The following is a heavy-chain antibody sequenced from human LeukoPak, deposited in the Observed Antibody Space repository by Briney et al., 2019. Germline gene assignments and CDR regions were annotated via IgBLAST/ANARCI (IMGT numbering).Heavy chain of an antibody. CDR3: AKHIAVAGRYFDY. D-gene: IGHD6-19*01. CDR2: ISGSGGYT. J-gene: IGHJ4*02. V-gene: IGHV3-23*01. CDR1: GFTFSSYA. Sequence: GGSLRLSCAASGFTFSSYAMSWVRRAPGKGLQWVSAISGSGGYTYYADSVKGRFTISRDNSKNTLYLQMSSLRAEDTAIYYCAKHIAVAGRYFDYWGQGTLVTVSS.